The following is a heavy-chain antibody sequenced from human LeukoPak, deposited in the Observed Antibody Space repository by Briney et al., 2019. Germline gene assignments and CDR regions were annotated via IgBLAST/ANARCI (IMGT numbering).Heavy chain of an antibody. Sequence: GASVKVSCKASGYAFAGYYLHWVRQAPGHGLEWMGWMNPNSGGTKFAQKFQGRVTLTRDTSISTAYMELRRLTSDDTAVYYCAKDESLGGTTLISFDYWGQGTLVTVSS. D-gene: IGHD1-1*01. CDR2: MNPNSGGT. CDR1: GYAFAGYY. V-gene: IGHV1-2*02. CDR3: AKDESLGGTTLISFDY. J-gene: IGHJ4*02.